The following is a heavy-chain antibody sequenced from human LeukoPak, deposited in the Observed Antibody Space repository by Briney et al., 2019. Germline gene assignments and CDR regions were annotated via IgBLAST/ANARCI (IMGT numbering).Heavy chain of an antibody. J-gene: IGHJ4*02. D-gene: IGHD3-10*01. CDR2: INTNNGRT. Sequence: ASVRVSCKTSGYCFSTYYIHWMRQAPGQGLEWLGMINTNNGRTNQPENFRDSVTLTRDMSTSTVYMEMTSLLSDDTGMYYCVKEKAGGYFDFWGQGTLVTVSS. V-gene: IGHV1-46*01. CDR3: VKEKAGGYFDF. CDR1: GYCFSTYY.